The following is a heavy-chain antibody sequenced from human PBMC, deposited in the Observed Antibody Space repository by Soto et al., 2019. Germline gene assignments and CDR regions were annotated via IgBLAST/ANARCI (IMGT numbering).Heavy chain of an antibody. CDR3: ARELSPLAMGPFDY. CDR1: GFTFSDHT. CDR2: MSYDGAND. J-gene: IGHJ4*02. D-gene: IGHD2-2*01. Sequence: QVQLVDSGGGVVQPGGSLRLSCAGSGFTFSDHTLHWVRQAPGKGLEWVAAMSYDGANDYYADSVKGRFTISRDNSKNTLFLQMNSLRAEDTAVYYCARELSPLAMGPFDYWGQGTLVSVSS. V-gene: IGHV3-30-3*01.